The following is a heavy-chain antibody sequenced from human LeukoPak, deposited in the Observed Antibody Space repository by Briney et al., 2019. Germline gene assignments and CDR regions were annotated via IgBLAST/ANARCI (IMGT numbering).Heavy chain of an antibody. J-gene: IGHJ5*02. V-gene: IGHV3-23*01. Sequence: GGSLRLSCAASGFTFSSYAMSWVRQAPGEGLEWVSSISGSGGSTYDADSVKGRFTISRDNSKNTLYLQMNTLRAEDTAVYYCAKLGVTSSDLGWFDPWGHGTLVTASS. CDR1: GFTFSSYA. CDR3: AKLGVTSSDLGWFDP. D-gene: IGHD3-3*01. CDR2: ISGSGGST.